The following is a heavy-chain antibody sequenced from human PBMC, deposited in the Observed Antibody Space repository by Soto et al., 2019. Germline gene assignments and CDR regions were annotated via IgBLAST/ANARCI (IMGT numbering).Heavy chain of an antibody. CDR1: GFTVSSNY. J-gene: IGHJ4*02. CDR2: IYSGGST. D-gene: IGHD6-13*01. CDR3: ARDGQQLAFDY. V-gene: IGHV3-66*01. Sequence: PGGSLRLSCAASGFTVSSNYMSWVRQAPGKGLEWVSVIYSGGSTYYADSVKGRFTISRDNSKNTLYLQMNRLRAEDTAVYYCARDGQQLAFDYWGQGTLVTVSS.